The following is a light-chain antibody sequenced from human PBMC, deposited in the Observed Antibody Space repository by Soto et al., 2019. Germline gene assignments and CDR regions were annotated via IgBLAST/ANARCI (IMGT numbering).Light chain of an antibody. CDR1: QSIGSD. V-gene: IGKV3D-15*01. Sequence: EIVMTQSPATLSVSPGERATLSCRASQSIGSDLAWYQQKPGQAPRLLIYDASTRDTGIPARFSGSGSGTEFTLTISSLQSEDFAVYYCQQYNNWPTWTFGQGTKVDIK. J-gene: IGKJ1*01. CDR3: QQYNNWPTWT. CDR2: DAS.